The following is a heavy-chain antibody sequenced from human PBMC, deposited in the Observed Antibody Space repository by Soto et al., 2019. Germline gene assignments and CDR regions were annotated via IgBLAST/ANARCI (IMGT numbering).Heavy chain of an antibody. D-gene: IGHD3-22*01. J-gene: IGHJ4*02. CDR1: GGSISSYY. CDR2: IYYSGST. CDR3: ARARDSSGYYPFDY. Sequence: SETLSLTCTVCGGSISSYYRSWIRQPPGKGLEWIGYIYYSGSTNYNPSLKSRVTISVDTSKNQFSLKLSSVTAADTAVYYCARARDSSGYYPFDYWGQGTLVTVSS. V-gene: IGHV4-59*01.